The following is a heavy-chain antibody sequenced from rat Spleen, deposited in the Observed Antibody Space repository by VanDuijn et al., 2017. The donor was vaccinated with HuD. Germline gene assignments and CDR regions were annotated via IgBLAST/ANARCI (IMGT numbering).Heavy chain of an antibody. J-gene: IGHJ2*01. D-gene: IGHD5-1*01. CDR1: GFSLTSYH. CDR3: AREVGARYFDY. V-gene: IGHV2-43*01. CDR2: IWTGGST. Sequence: QVQLKESGPGLVQPSQTLSLTCTVSGFSLTSYHVSWVRQPPGKGLEWMGVIWTGGSTAYNSRLKSRLSISRETSKSQVFLKMNSLQTEDTATYDCAREVGARYFDYWGQGVMVTVSS.